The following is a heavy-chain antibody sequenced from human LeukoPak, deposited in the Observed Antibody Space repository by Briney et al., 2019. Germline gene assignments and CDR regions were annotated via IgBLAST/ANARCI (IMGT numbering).Heavy chain of an antibody. CDR2: IYSGGST. D-gene: IGHD2-15*01. Sequence: GGSLRLSCAASGFTVSSNYMTWVRQAPGKGLEWVSIIYSGGSTFYADFVKGRFTISRDNSKNTLYLQMNSLRAEDTAVYYCARGYCSGHSCYEFDYWGQGTTVTVSS. CDR3: ARGYCSGHSCYEFDY. J-gene: IGHJ4*03. CDR1: GFTVSSNY. V-gene: IGHV3-66*02.